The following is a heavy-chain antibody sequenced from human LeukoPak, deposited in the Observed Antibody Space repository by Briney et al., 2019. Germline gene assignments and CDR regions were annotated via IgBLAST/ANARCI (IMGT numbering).Heavy chain of an antibody. Sequence: GASVKVSCKASGFTFTSSAMQWVRQARGQSLEWIGWIVVGSGNTNYAQKFQERVTITRDMSTSTAYMELSSLRSEDTAVYYCAAEGGGGTFDIWGQGTMVTVSS. V-gene: IGHV1-58*02. CDR3: AAEGGGGTFDI. CDR2: IVVGSGNT. CDR1: GFTFTSSA. J-gene: IGHJ3*02. D-gene: IGHD4-23*01.